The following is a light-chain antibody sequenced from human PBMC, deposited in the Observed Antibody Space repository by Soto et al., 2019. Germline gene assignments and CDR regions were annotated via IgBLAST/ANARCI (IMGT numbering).Light chain of an antibody. CDR1: QSISSY. Sequence: DIQMTQSPSSLSASVGDRVTITCRASQSISSYVNWFQQKPGKAPTLLIYAASSLQTGVPPRFSGSGSGTDFTRTIKRQQPEEIANYAWKRRYRAPATFGQGTEVEIK. J-gene: IGKJ1*01. CDR3: KRRYRAPAT. CDR2: AAS. V-gene: IGKV1-39*01.